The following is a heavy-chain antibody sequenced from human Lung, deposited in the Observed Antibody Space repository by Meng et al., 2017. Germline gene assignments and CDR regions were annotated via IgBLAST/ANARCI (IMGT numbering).Heavy chain of an antibody. D-gene: IGHD3-10*01. CDR1: DYTFTGYG. J-gene: IGHJ4*02. CDR2: LGAHDGDR. Sequence: QVHPVQSGAEVKKPGASVKVSCKSSDYTFTGYGVSWVRQAPGQGLEWMAWLGAHDGDRSHAPRFQGRVTVTADRLTATSFMELRNLRYDDTAVYYCARGTPGRSYSDFWGQGTLVTVYS. V-gene: IGHV1-18*04. CDR3: ARGTPGRSYSDF.